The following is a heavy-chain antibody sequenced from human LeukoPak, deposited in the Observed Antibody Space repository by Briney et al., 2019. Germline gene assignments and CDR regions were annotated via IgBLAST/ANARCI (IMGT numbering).Heavy chain of an antibody. CDR3: ARGLRRTPNWFDP. V-gene: IGHV4-34*01. CDR1: GGSFSGCY. J-gene: IGHJ5*02. Sequence: SETLSLTCAVYGGSFSGCYWSWIRQPPGKGLEWIGEINHSGSTNYNPSLKSRVTISVDTSKNQFSLKLSSVTAADTAVYYCARGLRRTPNWFDPWGQGTLVTVSS. CDR2: INHSGST. D-gene: IGHD4-17*01.